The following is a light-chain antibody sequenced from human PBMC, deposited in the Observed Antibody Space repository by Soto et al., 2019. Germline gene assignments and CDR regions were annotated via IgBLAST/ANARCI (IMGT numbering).Light chain of an antibody. V-gene: IGLV2-14*01. Sequence: QSALTQPASVSGSPRQSITISCTGTSSDVGGYNYVSWYQHHPGKAPKVIIYEVSNRPSGGSSRFSGSKSGNTASLTISGLQAEDEADYFCSSYTSSSTLVFGGGTKLTVL. CDR3: SSYTSSSTLV. J-gene: IGLJ3*02. CDR1: SSDVGGYNY. CDR2: EVS.